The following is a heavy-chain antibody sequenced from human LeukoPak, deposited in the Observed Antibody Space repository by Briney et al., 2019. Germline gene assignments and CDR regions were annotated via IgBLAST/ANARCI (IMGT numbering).Heavy chain of an antibody. J-gene: IGHJ4*02. V-gene: IGHV3-7*01. CDR3: ARSDQGPEE. CDR2: VNTEGSEK. D-gene: IGHD2-2*01. Sequence: PGGSLRLSCATTGFTFSNYWMNWVRQAPGKGLEWVAIVNTEGSEKHYVDSVRGRFIVSRDNAKNSLYLQITSLRGDDTALYYCARSDQGPEEWGQGTLVTVSS. CDR1: GFTFSNYW.